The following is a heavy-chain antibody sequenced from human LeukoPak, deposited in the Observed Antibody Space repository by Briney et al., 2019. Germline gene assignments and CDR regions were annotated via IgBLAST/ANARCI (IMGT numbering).Heavy chain of an antibody. CDR2: IIPIFGTA. Sequence: EASVKVSCKASGDTFSRFAISWVRQAPGQGLEWMGGIIPIFGTANYAQKFQGRVTITADESTSTAYMELSSLRSEDTAVYYCARGGSYAEYFQHWGQGTLVTVSS. D-gene: IGHD1-26*01. J-gene: IGHJ1*01. CDR3: ARGGSYAEYFQH. CDR1: GDTFSRFA. V-gene: IGHV1-69*01.